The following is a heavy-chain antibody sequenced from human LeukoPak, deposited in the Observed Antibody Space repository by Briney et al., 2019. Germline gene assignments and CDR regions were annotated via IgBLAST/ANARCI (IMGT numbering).Heavy chain of an antibody. D-gene: IGHD4-17*01. V-gene: IGHV4-39*01. J-gene: IGHJ4*02. CDR2: IFYSGST. Sequence: SETLSLTCTVSGGSISTYFWGWIRQPPGKGLEWIGSIFYSGSTYYNPSLNSRVTISIDTSKNQFSLRLSSVTAADTAVYYCARQMNTVTADYWGQGTLVTVSS. CDR1: GGSISTYF. CDR3: ARQMNTVTADY.